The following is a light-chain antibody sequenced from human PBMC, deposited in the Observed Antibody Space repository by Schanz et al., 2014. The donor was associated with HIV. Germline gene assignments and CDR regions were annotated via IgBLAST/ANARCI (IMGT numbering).Light chain of an antibody. CDR3: QQYDDYPLT. CDR2: KAS. CDR1: QSISAW. J-gene: IGKJ3*01. Sequence: DIQMTQSPSTLSASVGDRVTITCRASQSISAWLAWYQQKPGKAPRLLIYKASTLEGGVPSRFSGSGSGTEFTLTITSLQPDDFATYYCQQYDDYPLTFGPGTTVDVK. V-gene: IGKV1-5*03.